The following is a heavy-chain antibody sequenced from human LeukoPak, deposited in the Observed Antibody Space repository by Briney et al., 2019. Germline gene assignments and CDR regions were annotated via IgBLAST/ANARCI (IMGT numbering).Heavy chain of an antibody. V-gene: IGHV3-30*02. J-gene: IGHJ4*02. CDR1: GFTFSSYG. CDR2: IRYDGSNK. Sequence: GGSLRLSCAASGFTFSSYGMHWVRQAPGKGLEWVAFIRYDGSNKYYADSVKGRFTISRDNSKNTLYLQMNSLRAEDTAVYYCAKEGYSSGWWGANIYDYWGQGTLVTVSS. D-gene: IGHD6-19*01. CDR3: AKEGYSSGWWGANIYDY.